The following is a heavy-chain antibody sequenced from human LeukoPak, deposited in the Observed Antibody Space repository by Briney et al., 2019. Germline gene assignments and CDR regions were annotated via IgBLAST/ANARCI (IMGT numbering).Heavy chain of an antibody. D-gene: IGHD3-10*01. CDR1: GFTFSSYI. J-gene: IGHJ4*02. CDR2: ITSIGGST. CDR3: VKDDSYYYGSGSSND. V-gene: IGHV3-64D*06. Sequence: GGSLRLSCSASGFTFSSYIMHWVRQAPGKGLDYVSAITSIGGSTYYADSVKGRFTISRDNSKNTLYLQMSSLRPEDTAVYYCVKDDSYYYGSGSSNDWGQGTLVTVSS.